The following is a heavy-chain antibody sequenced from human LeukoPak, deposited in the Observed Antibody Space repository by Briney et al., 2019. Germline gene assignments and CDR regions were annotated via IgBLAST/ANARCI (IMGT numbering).Heavy chain of an antibody. CDR3: ARFSGGSGSYED. Sequence: GGSLRLSCAASGFTFSSYWMHWARQAPGKGLVWVSRINSDGSSTSYADSVKGRFTISRDNAKNTLYLQMNSLRAEDTAVYYCARFSGGSGSYEDWGQGTMVTVSS. CDR2: INSDGSST. V-gene: IGHV3-74*01. CDR1: GFTFSSYW. D-gene: IGHD1-26*01. J-gene: IGHJ3*01.